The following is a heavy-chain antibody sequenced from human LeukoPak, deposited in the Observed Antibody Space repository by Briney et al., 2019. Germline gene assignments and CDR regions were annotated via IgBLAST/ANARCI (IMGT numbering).Heavy chain of an antibody. D-gene: IGHD3-3*01. CDR1: GCTFSRYA. CDR2: ISCSAGST. CDR3: AIGPYSDFWSGYQKTTPIDS. J-gene: IGHJ4*02. V-gene: IGHV3-23*01. Sequence: GGSLRLSCAASGCTFSRYAISWGRQAPGKGLEGVAAISCSAGSTYYADSVKGRFTISRDNSKNTLYLQMTRLRDEATDIYSCAIGPYSDFWSGYQKTTPIDSWGQGPLVTVSS.